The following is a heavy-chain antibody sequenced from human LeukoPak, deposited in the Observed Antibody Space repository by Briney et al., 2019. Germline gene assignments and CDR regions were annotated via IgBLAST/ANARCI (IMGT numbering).Heavy chain of an antibody. J-gene: IGHJ4*02. CDR2: VYYSGKT. V-gene: IGHV4-59*12. Sequence: SETLSLTCTVSGGSISDYYWSWIRQPPGKGLEWIGYVYYSGKTDYNPSLKSRVTISVDKSKNQFSLKLKSVTAADTAVYFCARWNSGRFDYWGQGTLVTVSS. CDR3: ARWNSGRFDY. CDR1: GGSISDYY. D-gene: IGHD1/OR15-1a*01.